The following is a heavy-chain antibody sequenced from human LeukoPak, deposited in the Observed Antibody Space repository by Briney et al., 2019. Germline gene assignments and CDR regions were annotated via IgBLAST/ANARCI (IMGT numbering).Heavy chain of an antibody. CDR2: FDPEDGET. Sequence: ASVKVSCKVSGYTLTELSMHWVRQAHGKGLEWMGGFDPEDGETIYAQKFQGRVTMTEDTSTDTAYMELSSLRSEDTAVYYCATVKVAAWYEARSYYFDYWGQGTLVTVSS. J-gene: IGHJ4*02. CDR1: GYTLTELS. V-gene: IGHV1-24*01. CDR3: ATVKVAAWYEARSYYFDY. D-gene: IGHD6-6*01.